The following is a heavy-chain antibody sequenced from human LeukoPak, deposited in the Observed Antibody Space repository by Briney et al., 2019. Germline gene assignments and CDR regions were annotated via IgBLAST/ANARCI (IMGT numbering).Heavy chain of an antibody. V-gene: IGHV1-2*02. D-gene: IGHD6-13*01. J-gene: IGHJ1*01. CDR1: GYTFSGYY. Sequence: ASVKVSCKASGYTFSGYYMHWVRQAPGQGLEWMGWINPNSGGTNYAQKFQGRVTMTRDTSISTAYMELSRLRSDDTAVYYCATGRYSSSRYWYFQHWGQGTLVTVSS. CDR2: INPNSGGT. CDR3: ATGRYSSSRYWYFQH.